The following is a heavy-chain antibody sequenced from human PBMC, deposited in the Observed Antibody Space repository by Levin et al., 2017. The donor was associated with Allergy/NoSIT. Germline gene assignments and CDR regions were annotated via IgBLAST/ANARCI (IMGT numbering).Heavy chain of an antibody. J-gene: IGHJ5*02. D-gene: IGHD2-21*02. V-gene: IGHV4-39*06. Sequence: SETLSLTCTVSGASIMSNDYYWSWIRQPPGKGLEWIGIIYYSGSTYFNPSLKNRVTMSKDTAQNRFTLNLRSATAADTGVYYCAIGHRQQHLDGYRFDPWGRGTLVTVSS. CDR2: IYYSGST. CDR3: AIGHRQQHLDGYRFDP. CDR1: GASIMSNDYY.